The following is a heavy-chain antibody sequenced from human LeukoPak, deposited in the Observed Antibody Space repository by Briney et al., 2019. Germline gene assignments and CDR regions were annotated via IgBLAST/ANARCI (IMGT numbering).Heavy chain of an antibody. CDR1: GYTFTGYY. CDR3: ARDRGAAALPGY. D-gene: IGHD6-13*01. V-gene: IGHV1-2*06. Sequence: GASVKVSCKASGYTFTGYYMHWVRQAPGQGLEWIGRINPNSGGTNYAQKFQGRVTMTRDTSISTAYMELSRLRSDDTAVYYCARDRGAAALPGYWGQGTLVTVSS. CDR2: INPNSGGT. J-gene: IGHJ4*02.